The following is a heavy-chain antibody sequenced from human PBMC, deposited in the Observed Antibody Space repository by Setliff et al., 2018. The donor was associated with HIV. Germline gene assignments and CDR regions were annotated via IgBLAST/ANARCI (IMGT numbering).Heavy chain of an antibody. D-gene: IGHD1-1*01. V-gene: IGHV4-59*08. CDR3: VRTYNDLENYYHHYYYMAV. Sequence: SETLSLTCTVSGGSMSSYYWSWIRQPPGKGLEWIGYIYYSGSTNYNPSLKSRVTISVDTSKNQFSLKLRSVTAADTAVYYCVRTYNDLENYYHHYYYMAVWGKATTVTVSS. J-gene: IGHJ6*03. CDR1: GGSMSSYY. CDR2: IYYSGST.